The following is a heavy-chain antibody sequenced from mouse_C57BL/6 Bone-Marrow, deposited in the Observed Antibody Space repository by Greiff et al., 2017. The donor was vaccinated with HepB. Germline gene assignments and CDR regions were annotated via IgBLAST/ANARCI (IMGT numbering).Heavy chain of an antibody. J-gene: IGHJ2*01. CDR3: AREAITTVVEDY. V-gene: IGHV1-7*01. CDR2: INPSSGYT. Sequence: VQLQQSGAELAKPGASVKLSCKASGYTFTSYWMHWVKQRPGQGLEWIGYINPSSGYTKYNQKFKDKATLTADKSSSTAYMQLRSLTSEDSAVYYCAREAITTVVEDYWGQGTTLTVSS. CDR1: GYTFTSYW. D-gene: IGHD1-1*01.